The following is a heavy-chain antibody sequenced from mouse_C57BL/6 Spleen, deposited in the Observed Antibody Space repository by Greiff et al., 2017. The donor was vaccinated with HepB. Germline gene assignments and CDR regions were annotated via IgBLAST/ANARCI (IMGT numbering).Heavy chain of an antibody. D-gene: IGHD2-5*01. V-gene: IGHV1-64*01. CDR2: IHPNSGST. CDR1: GYTFTSYW. CDR3: AYYSNYGYFDV. Sequence: QVQLQQPGAELVKPGASVKLSCKASGYTFTSYWMHWVKQRPGQGLEWIGMIHPNSGSTNYNEKFKSKATLTVDKSSITAYMQLSSLTSEDSAVYYCAYYSNYGYFDVWGTGTTVTVSS. J-gene: IGHJ1*03.